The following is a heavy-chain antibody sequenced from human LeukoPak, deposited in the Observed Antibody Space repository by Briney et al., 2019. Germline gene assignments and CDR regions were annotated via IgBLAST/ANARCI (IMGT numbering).Heavy chain of an antibody. Sequence: NASETLSLTCAVFVDSISSSKWWSWVRQAPGKGLEWIGEIHPGGSTSYNPSLKSRVTISIDKSKNQFSLRMSSVTGADTAVYYVARVLEQAVTPLTYGAQGTLVTVS. CDR3: ARVLEQAVTPLTY. J-gene: IGHJ4*02. D-gene: IGHD3-3*01. CDR2: IHPGGST. V-gene: IGHV4-4*02. CDR1: VDSISSSKW.